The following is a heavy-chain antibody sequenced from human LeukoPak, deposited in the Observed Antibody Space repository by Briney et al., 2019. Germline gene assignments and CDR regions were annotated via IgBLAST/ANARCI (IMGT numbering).Heavy chain of an antibody. Sequence: SVKVSCKASGGAFSRYAISWVRQAPGQGLEWMGGIIPIFGTANYAQKFQGRVTITADESTNTAYMELSRLRSEDTAVYYCARDASLYDSSGYYYLYWGQGTLVTVSS. V-gene: IGHV1-69*01. CDR1: GGAFSRYA. J-gene: IGHJ4*02. CDR3: ARDASLYDSSGYYYLY. D-gene: IGHD3-22*01. CDR2: IIPIFGTA.